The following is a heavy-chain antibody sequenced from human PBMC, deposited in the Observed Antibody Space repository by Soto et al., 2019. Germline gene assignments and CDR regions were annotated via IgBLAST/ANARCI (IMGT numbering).Heavy chain of an antibody. J-gene: IGHJ3*01. CDR2: VSGSGGSS. D-gene: IGHD4-17*01. CDR3: AKDEDNDEYGVFDV. CDR1: GFIFTNYA. V-gene: IGHV3-23*01. Sequence: GGSLRLSCAAPGFIFTNYALSWVRQAPGKGLEWVAGVSGSGGSSYYADSVKARFTVSRDNSRSTLYLQMSSLRAEDSAIYYCAKDEDNDEYGVFDVWGQGTLVTVSS.